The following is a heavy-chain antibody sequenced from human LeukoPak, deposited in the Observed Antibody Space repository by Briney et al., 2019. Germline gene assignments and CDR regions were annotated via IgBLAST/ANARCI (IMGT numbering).Heavy chain of an antibody. Sequence: SETLSLTCTVSGGSISTYYWSWIRQPPGKGLGWIGSFYYTGSTNYNPSLRSRVTISLDTSKDQISLRLSSVTAADTAVYYCARDSSGWYDYWGQGTLVTVSS. J-gene: IGHJ4*02. D-gene: IGHD6-19*01. CDR1: GGSISTYY. CDR3: ARDSSGWYDY. CDR2: FYYTGST. V-gene: IGHV4-59*01.